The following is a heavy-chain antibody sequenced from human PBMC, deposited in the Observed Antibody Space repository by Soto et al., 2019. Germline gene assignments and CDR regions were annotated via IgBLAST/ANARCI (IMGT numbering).Heavy chain of an antibody. Sequence: SLRLSCAASGFTLSSSWMTWVRQAPGKGLAWVANIKEDGSEKYYVDSVKGRFTISRGNTNESLYLQMNSLRAEDTAVYYCARDPAPVGYRGLDVWGQGTTVTVSS. D-gene: IGHD5-12*01. CDR3: ARDPAPVGYRGLDV. CDR2: IKEDGSEK. V-gene: IGHV3-7*01. CDR1: GFTLSSSW. J-gene: IGHJ6*02.